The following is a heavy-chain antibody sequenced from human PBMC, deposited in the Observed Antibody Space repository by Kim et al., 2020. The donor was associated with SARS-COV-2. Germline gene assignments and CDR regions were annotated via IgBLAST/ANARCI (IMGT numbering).Heavy chain of an antibody. CDR2: INPNSGGT. Sequence: ASVKVSCKASGYTFTDYYMNWVRQAPGQRLEWMGRINPNSGGTNYAQKFQGRVTMTRDTSINTAYMELSRLRSDDTVVYYCARGIYGSGVGDTFDIWGQGTMVTLSS. CDR3: ARGIYGSGVGDTFDI. J-gene: IGHJ3*02. CDR1: GYTFTDYY. D-gene: IGHD3-10*01. V-gene: IGHV1-2*05.